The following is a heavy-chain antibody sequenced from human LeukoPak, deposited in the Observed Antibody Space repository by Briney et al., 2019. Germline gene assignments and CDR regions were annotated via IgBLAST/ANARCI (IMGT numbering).Heavy chain of an antibody. CDR1: GYTFTSYG. CDR3: ARAEADVWSDLIDY. Sequence: ASVNVSCKASGYTFTSYGVSWVRQAPGQGLEWMGWISAYNGNTNSAQKLQGRVTMTTDTSTSTAYMELRSLRSDDTAVYYCARAEADVWSDLIDYWGQGTMATVSS. CDR2: ISAYNGNT. D-gene: IGHD3-3*01. J-gene: IGHJ4*02. V-gene: IGHV1-18*01.